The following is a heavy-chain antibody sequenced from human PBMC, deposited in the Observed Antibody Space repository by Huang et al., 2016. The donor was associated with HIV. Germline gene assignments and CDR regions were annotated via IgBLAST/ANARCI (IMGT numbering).Heavy chain of an antibody. Sequence: EVQLVESGGGLVQPGGSLILSCAASGFTFNSYWRSWVRQAPGKGLEGVAGIKKDGSEKSYVDSVKGRFTISRDNAKNSLYLQMNSLRAEDTAVYYCVRLLDHTGDYWGQGTLVTVSS. CDR3: VRLLDHTGDY. J-gene: IGHJ4*02. V-gene: IGHV3-7*01. CDR1: GFTFNSYW. D-gene: IGHD1-26*01. CDR2: IKKDGSEK.